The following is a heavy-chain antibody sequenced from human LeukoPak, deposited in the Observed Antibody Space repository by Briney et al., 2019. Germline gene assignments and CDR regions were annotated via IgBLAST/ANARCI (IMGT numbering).Heavy chain of an antibody. V-gene: IGHV3-23*01. Sequence: GGSLRLSCAASGFTFSSYAMSWVRQAPGKGLEWVSGISGSGGGTYYADSVKGRFTISRDNSKNTLYLQMNSLRAEDTAVYYCAKQLPTLTFRNYFDYWGQGILVTVPS. CDR2: ISGSGGGT. J-gene: IGHJ4*02. CDR1: GFTFSSYA. CDR3: AKQLPTLTFRNYFDY. D-gene: IGHD1-26*01.